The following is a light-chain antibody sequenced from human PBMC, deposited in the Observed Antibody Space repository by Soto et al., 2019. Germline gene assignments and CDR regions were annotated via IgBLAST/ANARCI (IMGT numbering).Light chain of an antibody. CDR3: QHYNSYSEA. V-gene: IGKV3-20*01. CDR1: QSVSSSY. J-gene: IGKJ1*01. Sequence: EIVLPQSPGTLSLSPGERATLSCMASQSVSSSYLAWYQQKPGQAPRLLIYGASSRATGIPDRFSGSGSGTEFTLTISSLQPDDFATYYCQHYNSYSEAFGQGTMVDIK. CDR2: GAS.